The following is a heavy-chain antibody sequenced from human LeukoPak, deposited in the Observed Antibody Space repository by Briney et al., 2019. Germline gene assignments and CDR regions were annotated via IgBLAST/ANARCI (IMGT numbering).Heavy chain of an antibody. CDR1: GFTFSKYW. J-gene: IGHJ4*02. Sequence: PGGSLRLSCVASGFTFSKYWMTWVRQAPGKGLEWVANIKHDGSDEYYVDSVKGRFTISRDNARTSLYLQMNSLIPEDTAVYYCVRDVTFGNSGSYLSGGQGTLVTVSS. CDR3: VRDVTFGNSGSYLS. CDR2: IKHDGSDE. D-gene: IGHD3-10*01. V-gene: IGHV3-7*04.